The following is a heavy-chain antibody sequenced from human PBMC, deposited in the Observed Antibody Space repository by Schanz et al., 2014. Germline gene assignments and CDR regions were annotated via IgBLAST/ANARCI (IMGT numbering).Heavy chain of an antibody. Sequence: QVQLVESGGGVVQPGRSLRLSCAGSGFSFSDYGMHWVRQAPGKGLEWVAVITYDGSNKYYADSVKGRFTISKHNSRHTLYLQMDSLTTDDTAVYYCAREAYDSSGYEFDYWGQGTLVTVSS. D-gene: IGHD3-22*01. CDR2: ITYDGSNK. CDR1: GFSFSDYG. J-gene: IGHJ4*02. V-gene: IGHV3-30*03. CDR3: AREAYDSSGYEFDY.